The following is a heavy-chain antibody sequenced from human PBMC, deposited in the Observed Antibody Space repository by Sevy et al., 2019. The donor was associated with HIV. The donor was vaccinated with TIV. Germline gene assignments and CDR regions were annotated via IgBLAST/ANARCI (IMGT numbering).Heavy chain of an antibody. CDR3: AKAIISPVGKALDI. CDR1: GITFSNYG. V-gene: IGHV3-23*01. CDR2: ISRNGGST. Sequence: GSLRLSCAASGITFSNYGVSWVRKAPGKGLEWVSFISRNGGSTYFADSVKGRFTISSDNSKNTLYLQMNSLRAEDTALYFIAKAIISPVGKALDIWGPGTMVTVSS. J-gene: IGHJ3*02.